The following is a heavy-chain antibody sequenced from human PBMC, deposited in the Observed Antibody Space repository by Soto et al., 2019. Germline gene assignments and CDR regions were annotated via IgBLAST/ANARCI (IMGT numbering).Heavy chain of an antibody. J-gene: IGHJ1*01. CDR2: ISYDGSNK. Sequence: QVQLVESGGGVVQPGRSLRLSCAASGFTFSSYAMHWVRQAPGKGLEWVAVISYDGSNKYYADSVKGRFTISRDNSKNTLCRQMNSLRVEDTTVYYCAIHYDGSSQKQGDEYFQYWGQGTLVTVSS. CDR1: GFTFSSYA. CDR3: AIHYDGSSQKQGDEYFQY. V-gene: IGHV3-30-3*01. D-gene: IGHD3-22*01.